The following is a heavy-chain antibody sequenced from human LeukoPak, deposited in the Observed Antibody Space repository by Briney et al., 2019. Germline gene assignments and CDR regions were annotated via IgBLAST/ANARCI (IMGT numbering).Heavy chain of an antibody. J-gene: IGHJ4*02. Sequence: GESLKISCKGSGYSLTNYWIGWVRQMPGRGLEWMGIIHPGDSDTKYSPSFQGQVTISGDKSISTAYLQWSSLKASDTAMYYCARLFRDCSGGSCYPYYFDYWGQGTLVTVSS. D-gene: IGHD2-15*01. CDR1: GYSLTNYW. CDR2: IHPGDSDT. V-gene: IGHV5-51*01. CDR3: ARLFRDCSGGSCYPYYFDY.